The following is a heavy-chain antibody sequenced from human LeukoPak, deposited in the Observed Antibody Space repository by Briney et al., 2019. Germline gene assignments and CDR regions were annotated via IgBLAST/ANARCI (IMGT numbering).Heavy chain of an antibody. CDR1: GFTFSSYG. CDR3: AKGGYYDSSGYYFDY. J-gene: IGHJ4*02. Sequence: GGSLRLSCAASGFTFSSYGMHWVRQAPGKGLEWVAFIRYDGSNKYYADSVKGRFTISRDNSKNTLYLQMNSLRAEDTAVHYCAKGGYYDSSGYYFDYWGQGTLVTVSS. D-gene: IGHD3-22*01. V-gene: IGHV3-30*02. CDR2: IRYDGSNK.